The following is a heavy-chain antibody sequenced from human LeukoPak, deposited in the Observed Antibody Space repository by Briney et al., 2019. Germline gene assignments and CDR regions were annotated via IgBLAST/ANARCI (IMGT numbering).Heavy chain of an antibody. J-gene: IGHJ4*02. CDR1: GGSISSYY. D-gene: IGHD3-22*01. Sequence: SETLSLTCTVSGGSISSYYWSWIRQPPGKGLEWIGHIYDSGNTDYSPSLKSRVTTLVDTSKNQFSLKLNSVTAADTAVYYCARGLHYSYDGSGLFEHWGQGALVTVSS. CDR2: IYDSGNT. V-gene: IGHV4-59*01. CDR3: ARGLHYSYDGSGLFEH.